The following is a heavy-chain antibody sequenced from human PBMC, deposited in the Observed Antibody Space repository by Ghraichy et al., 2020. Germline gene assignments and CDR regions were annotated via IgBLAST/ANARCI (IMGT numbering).Heavy chain of an antibody. V-gene: IGHV1-69*13. CDR1: GGTFSSYA. CDR3: ARDFHHGDYYYYYGMDV. Sequence: SVKVSCKASGGTFSSYAISWVRQAPGQGLEWMGGIIPIFGTANYAQKFQGRVTITADESTSTAYMELSSLRSEDTAVYYCARDFHHGDYYYYYGMDVWGQGTTVTVSS. D-gene: IGHD4-17*01. CDR2: IIPIFGTA. J-gene: IGHJ6*02.